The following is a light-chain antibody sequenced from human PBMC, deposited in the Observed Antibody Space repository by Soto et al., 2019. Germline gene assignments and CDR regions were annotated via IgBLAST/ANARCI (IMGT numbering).Light chain of an antibody. Sequence: DIQMTQSPSSVSASVGDRVTITCRASQGIRSWLAWYQQRPGKAPKLLISAASSLKSAVPSRFRGSGSGTDFTLTISGLQPDDFATYYCQQSDTFPATFGGGTKVEIK. CDR1: QGIRSW. CDR2: AAS. V-gene: IGKV1D-12*01. J-gene: IGKJ4*01. CDR3: QQSDTFPAT.